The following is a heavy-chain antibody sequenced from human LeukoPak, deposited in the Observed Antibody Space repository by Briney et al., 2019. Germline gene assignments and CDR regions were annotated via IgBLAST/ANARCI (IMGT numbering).Heavy chain of an antibody. CDR2: IYYSGST. Sequence: SETLSLTCIVSGGSINNYYWSWIRQPPGKGLEWIGYIYYSGSTNSNPSLKSRVIISVDMSTNQLSLKLHSVTAADTAVYYCARDQLGSVGEYWGRGTLVTVSS. CDR3: ARDQLGSVGEY. CDR1: GGSINNYY. D-gene: IGHD1-26*01. J-gene: IGHJ4*02. V-gene: IGHV4-59*01.